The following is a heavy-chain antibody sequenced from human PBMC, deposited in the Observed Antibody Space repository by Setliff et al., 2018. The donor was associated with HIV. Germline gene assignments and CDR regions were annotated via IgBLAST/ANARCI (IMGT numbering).Heavy chain of an antibody. CDR1: GDSISSYS. Sequence: SETLSLTCTVSGDSISSYSWNWIRQSPGGGLEWIGFIFSSGSTKYNPSLQSRVTMSIDTSKNQFSLRLTSVTAADTAVYYCARRIDDSGSFPDKNWFDTWGQGSLGTVS. CDR2: IFSSGST. D-gene: IGHD3-10*01. V-gene: IGHV4-4*09. CDR3: ARRIDDSGSFPDKNWFDT. J-gene: IGHJ5*02.